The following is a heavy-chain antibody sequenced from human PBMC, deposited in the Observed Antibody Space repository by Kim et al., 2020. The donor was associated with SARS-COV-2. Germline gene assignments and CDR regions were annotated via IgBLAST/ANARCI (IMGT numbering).Heavy chain of an antibody. CDR3: ARGGNYGGAMDV. V-gene: IGHV1-46*01. Sequence: YAQKFQGRVTMTRDTSTNTVYMELSSLRSDDTAVYYCARGGNYGGAMDVWGQGTTVTVSS. J-gene: IGHJ6*02. D-gene: IGHD4-17*01.